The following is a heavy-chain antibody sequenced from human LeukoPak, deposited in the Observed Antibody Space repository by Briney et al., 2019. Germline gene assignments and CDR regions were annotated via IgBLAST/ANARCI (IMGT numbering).Heavy chain of an antibody. D-gene: IGHD1-14*01. Sequence: GGSLRLSCVASGFTLSSSGMHWVRQAPGKGLEWVAFIRFDGSNKYYADSVKGRFSISRDNSWNTLYLQMNSLRADDTALYYCAKAVVGTGTFRYMDVWGKGTTVTISS. CDR2: IRFDGSNK. V-gene: IGHV3-30*02. CDR1: GFTLSSSG. CDR3: AKAVVGTGTFRYMDV. J-gene: IGHJ6*03.